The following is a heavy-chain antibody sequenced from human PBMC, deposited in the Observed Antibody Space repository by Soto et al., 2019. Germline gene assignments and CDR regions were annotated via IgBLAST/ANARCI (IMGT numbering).Heavy chain of an antibody. CDR3: AKSPGGTANGMGV. J-gene: IGHJ6*02. D-gene: IGHD2-21*02. CDR2: ISWNSGTI. Sequence: VQVVESGGGLVQPGRSLRLSCAASGFSFDDYAMHWVRQAPGKGLEWVSGISWNSGTIGYADCVKGRFTISRDNAKNARYLQLNSLRADDTALYYCAKSPGGTANGMGVWGQGTTVTVSS. V-gene: IGHV3-9*01. CDR1: GFSFDDYA.